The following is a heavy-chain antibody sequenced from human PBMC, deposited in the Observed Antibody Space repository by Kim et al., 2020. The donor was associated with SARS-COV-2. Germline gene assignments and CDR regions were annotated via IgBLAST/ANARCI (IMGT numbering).Heavy chain of an antibody. V-gene: IGHV3-30-3*01. J-gene: IGHJ4*02. CDR2: ISYDGSNK. CDR3: ARDTDSSSSGFDY. CDR1: GFTFSSYA. D-gene: IGHD6-6*01. Sequence: GGSLRLSCAASGFTFSSYAMHWVRQAPGKGLEWVAVISYDGSNKYYADSVKGRFTISRDNSKNTLYLQMNSLRAEDTAVYYCARDTDSSSSGFDYWGQGTLVTVSS.